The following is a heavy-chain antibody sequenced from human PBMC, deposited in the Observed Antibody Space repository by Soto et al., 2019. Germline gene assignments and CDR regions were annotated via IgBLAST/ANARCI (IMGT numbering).Heavy chain of an antibody. CDR2: IYYSGST. CDR1: GGSISSSGYY. V-gene: IGHV4-31*03. J-gene: IGHJ6*02. CDR3: ARDYCSSTSCYYYYGMAV. D-gene: IGHD2-2*01. Sequence: SETLSPTCTVSGGSISSSGYYWSWIRQHPGKGLEWIGYIYYSGSTYYNPSLQSRVTISLDTSKTQSSLKLSSVTAADTAVYYCARDYCSSTSCYYYYGMAVWGQGTTVTVSS.